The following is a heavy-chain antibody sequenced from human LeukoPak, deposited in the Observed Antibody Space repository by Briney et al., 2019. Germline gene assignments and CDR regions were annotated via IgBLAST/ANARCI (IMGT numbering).Heavy chain of an antibody. J-gene: IGHJ6*02. Sequence: GGSLRLSCAASGFTFSSYSMNWVRQAPGKGLEWVSSISSSSSYIHYADSVKGRFTISRDNAKNSLYLQMNSLRAEDTAVYYCARDYPGSGSYYTYYYYYYGMDVWGQGTTVTVSS. CDR2: ISSSSSYI. CDR1: GFTFSSYS. D-gene: IGHD3-10*01. V-gene: IGHV3-21*01. CDR3: ARDYPGSGSYYTYYYYYYGMDV.